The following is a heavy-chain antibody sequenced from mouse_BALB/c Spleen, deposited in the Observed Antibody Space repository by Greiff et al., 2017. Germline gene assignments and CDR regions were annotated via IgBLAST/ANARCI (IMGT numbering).Heavy chain of an antibody. CDR2: IRNKANGYTT. J-gene: IGHJ2*01. V-gene: IGHV7-3*02. CDR1: GFTFTDYY. CDR3: ARDKDYYGSSFDY. Sequence: EVKLVESGGGLVQPGGSLRLSCATSGFTFTDYYMSWVRQPPGKALECLGFIRNKANGYTTEYSASVKGRFTISRDNSQSILYLQMNTLRAEDSATYYCARDKDYYGSSFDYWGQGTTLTVAS. D-gene: IGHD1-1*01.